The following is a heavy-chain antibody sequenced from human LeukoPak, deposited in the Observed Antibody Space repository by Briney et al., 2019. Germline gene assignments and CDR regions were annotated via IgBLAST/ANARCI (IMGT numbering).Heavy chain of an antibody. CDR3: AKDHRIVVVITGFDY. D-gene: IGHD3-22*01. CDR2: ISGSGGST. Sequence: GGSLRLSCAASGFTFSSYGMSWVRRAPGKGLEWVSAISGSGGSTYYADSVKGRFTISRDNSKNTLYLQMNSLRAEDTAVYYCAKDHRIVVVITGFDYWGQGTLVTVSS. V-gene: IGHV3-23*01. J-gene: IGHJ4*02. CDR1: GFTFSSYG.